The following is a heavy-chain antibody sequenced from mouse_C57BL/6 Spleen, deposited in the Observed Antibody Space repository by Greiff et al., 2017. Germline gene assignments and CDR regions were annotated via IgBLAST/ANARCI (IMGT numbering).Heavy chain of an antibody. CDR1: GYSFTGYY. J-gene: IGHJ2*01. Sequence: VQLQQSGPELVKPGASVKISCKASGYSFTGYYMNWVKQSPEKSLEWIGEINPSTGGTTYNQKFKAKATLTVDKSSSTAYMQLKSLTSEDSAVYYCARELRDYWGQGTTLTVSS. V-gene: IGHV1-42*01. D-gene: IGHD1-1*01. CDR2: INPSTGGT. CDR3: ARELRDY.